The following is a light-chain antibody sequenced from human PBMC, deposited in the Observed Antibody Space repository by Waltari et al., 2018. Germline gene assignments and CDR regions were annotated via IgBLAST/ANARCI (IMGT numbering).Light chain of an antibody. V-gene: IGKV1-39*01. Sequence: DIQMTQSPSSLSAFVGDRVTITCRASQSISNHLNWYQQKPGEAPKLLIYGASRLQSGVPSRFSGSGSGTDFALTISSLQPEDFATYYCQQSYSTLPFTFGPGTKVDFK. CDR1: QSISNH. J-gene: IGKJ3*01. CDR3: QQSYSTLPFT. CDR2: GAS.